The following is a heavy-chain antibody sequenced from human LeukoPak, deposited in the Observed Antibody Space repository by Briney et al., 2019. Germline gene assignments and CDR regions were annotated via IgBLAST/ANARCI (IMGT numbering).Heavy chain of an antibody. V-gene: IGHV3-23*01. Sequence: GGSLRLSCTASGFTISTYGMNWVRQAPRKGLEWVSVIFGSGDTTYHADSVKGRFTISRDHSKNTLYLQMHSLRAEDTAVYYCAKDQKPDSGYDIDYWGQGTLVTVSS. CDR1: GFTISTYG. D-gene: IGHD5-12*01. CDR2: IFGSGDTT. CDR3: AKDQKPDSGYDIDY. J-gene: IGHJ4*02.